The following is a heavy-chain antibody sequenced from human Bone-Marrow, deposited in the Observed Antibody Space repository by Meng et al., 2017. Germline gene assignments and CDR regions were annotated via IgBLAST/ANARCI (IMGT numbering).Heavy chain of an antibody. V-gene: IGHV4-59*01. Sequence: SETLSLTCTVSGGSISNYFWSWIRQPPGKGLEWIAYLSYSGSADYSPSLKSRVTISVDTSKNQFSLKLNSVTAADTAVYYCARGTKWLFKTADYWGQGTLVTVSS. CDR2: LSYSGSA. CDR1: GGSISNYF. D-gene: IGHD3-22*01. J-gene: IGHJ4*02. CDR3: ARGTKWLFKTADY.